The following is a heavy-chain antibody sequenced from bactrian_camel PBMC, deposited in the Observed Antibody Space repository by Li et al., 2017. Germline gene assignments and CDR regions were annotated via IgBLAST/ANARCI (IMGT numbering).Heavy chain of an antibody. D-gene: IGHD4*01. CDR2: IYTGGLNT. CDR1: GYDVGSGR. J-gene: IGHJ6*01. Sequence: VQLVESGGGSVQAGESLRLSCVASGYDVGSGRMGWFRVAPGKEREGVASIYTGGLNTYYADSVKGRFTISQDNAKKSVSLQMNSLKPEDTAMYYCAAFPSGSYLCYSDYIDRGYWGQGTQSPSP. CDR3: AAFPSGSYLCYSDYIDRGY. V-gene: IGHV3S40*01.